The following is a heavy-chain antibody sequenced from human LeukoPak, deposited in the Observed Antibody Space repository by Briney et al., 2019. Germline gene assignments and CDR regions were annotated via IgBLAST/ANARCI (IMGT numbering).Heavy chain of an antibody. CDR2: IDASNGNT. Sequence: GASVKVSCKASGYTFTSYGISWFRQAPGQGLEWVGWIDASNGNTNYAQKFQGGVTITTDTSTTTAYMEVRSLRFDDTAVYYCARDYHYVPDFWGQGTLVTVSS. D-gene: IGHD3-16*01. J-gene: IGHJ4*02. CDR3: ARDYHYVPDF. V-gene: IGHV1-18*01. CDR1: GYTFTSYG.